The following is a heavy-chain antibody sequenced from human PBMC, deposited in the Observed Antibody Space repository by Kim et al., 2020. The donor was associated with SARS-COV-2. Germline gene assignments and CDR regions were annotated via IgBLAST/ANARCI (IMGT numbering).Heavy chain of an antibody. V-gene: IGHV3-23*01. CDR2: N. J-gene: IGHJ3*02. Sequence: NYYPDSVKGRFTLSRDNSKNTVYLQMNSLRAEDTATYYCNKDYSSSIWGQGTMVIVSS. CDR3: NKDYSSSI. D-gene: IGHD6-13*01.